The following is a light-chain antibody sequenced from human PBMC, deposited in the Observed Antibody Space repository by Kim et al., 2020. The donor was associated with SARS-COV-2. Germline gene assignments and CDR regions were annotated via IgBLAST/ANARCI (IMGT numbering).Light chain of an antibody. CDR1: QTINNN. Sequence: STGERVTLSCRASQTINNNLAWYQQKPGQPPRLLIYGASTRATDIPVRFTGSGSGTEFTLTISSLQSEDFAVYYCQQYNNWPPWTFGQGTKVDIK. CDR2: GAS. J-gene: IGKJ1*01. CDR3: QQYNNWPPWT. V-gene: IGKV3-15*01.